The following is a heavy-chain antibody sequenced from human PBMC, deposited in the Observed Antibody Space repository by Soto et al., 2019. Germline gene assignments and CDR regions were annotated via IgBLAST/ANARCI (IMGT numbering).Heavy chain of an antibody. J-gene: IGHJ4*02. CDR3: ARGLITGSHYSGGWYYFDS. D-gene: IGHD6-19*01. V-gene: IGHV4-34*01. CDR1: GGSFSGYY. CDR2: VNHGGTS. Sequence: SETLSLTCAVHGGSFSGYYWDWIRQPPGKGLEWIGEVNHGGTSNYNPSLKSRAIISVDTSKNHFSLKLTSVTAEDTALYYCARGLITGSHYSGGWYYFDSWGQGTQVTVSS.